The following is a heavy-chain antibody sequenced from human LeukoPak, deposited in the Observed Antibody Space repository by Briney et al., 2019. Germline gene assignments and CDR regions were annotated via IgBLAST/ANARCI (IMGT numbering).Heavy chain of an antibody. Sequence: SETLSLTCAVYGGSFNGYYWSWIRQPPGKGLEWIGEINHSGSTNYNPSLKSRVTISVDTSKNQFSLKLSSVTAADTAVYYCARGVAPNYYDSSGYRLGNWFDPWGQGTLVTVSS. CDR1: GGSFNGYY. J-gene: IGHJ5*02. CDR3: ARGVAPNYYDSSGYRLGNWFDP. CDR2: INHSGST. D-gene: IGHD3-22*01. V-gene: IGHV4-34*01.